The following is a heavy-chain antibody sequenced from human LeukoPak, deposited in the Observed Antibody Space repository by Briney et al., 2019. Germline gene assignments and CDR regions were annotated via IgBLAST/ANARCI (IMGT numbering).Heavy chain of an antibody. J-gene: IGHJ6*04. V-gene: IGHV3-48*04. CDR1: GFTFSNYN. D-gene: IGHD3-10*02. Sequence: PGGSLRLSRAASGFTFSNYNLNWGPEAPGKGLEWVSYISSSGSPIYYADSVKGRFTISRDNAKNSLYLQMYTQRGEDTGVYYCAELGSTMIGGVWGKGTTVTISS. CDR2: ISSSGSPI. CDR3: AELGSTMIGGV.